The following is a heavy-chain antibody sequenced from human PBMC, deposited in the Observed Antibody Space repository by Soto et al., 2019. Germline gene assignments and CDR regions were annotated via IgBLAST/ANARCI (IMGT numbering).Heavy chain of an antibody. CDR2: IYYSGST. V-gene: IGHV4-31*03. J-gene: IGHJ6*02. CDR1: GGSISSGGYY. Sequence: QVQLQESGPGLVKPSQTLSLTCTVSGGSISSGGYYWSWIRQHPGKGLEWIGYIYYSGSTYYHPSLKCRVTISVDTSKNLFSLKLSSVTAADTAVYYCAASCVGCGGFNYYGMDGWGQGTTVTGSS. CDR3: AASCVGCGGFNYYGMDG. D-gene: IGHD2-21*01.